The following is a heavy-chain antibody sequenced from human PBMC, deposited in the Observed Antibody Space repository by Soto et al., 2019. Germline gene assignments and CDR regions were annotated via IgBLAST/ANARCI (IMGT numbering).Heavy chain of an antibody. V-gene: IGHV3-30*18. J-gene: IGHJ6*02. Sequence: GGSLRLSCAASGFTLNSYAMHWVRQAPGKGLEWVAVISSDGSRKYYADSVKGRLTISRDNTKNTLYLQLNSLRAEDAAIYYCAKGQHCSSTSCYFYYYGVDVWGQGTTVTVSS. CDR1: GFTLNSYA. D-gene: IGHD2-2*01. CDR2: ISSDGSRK. CDR3: AKGQHCSSTSCYFYYYGVDV.